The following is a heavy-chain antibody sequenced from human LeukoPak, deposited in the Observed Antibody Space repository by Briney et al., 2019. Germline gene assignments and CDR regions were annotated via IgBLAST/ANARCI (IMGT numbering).Heavy chain of an antibody. CDR2: IWYDGSNK. Sequence: PGRPVRLFCAASGFTFSSYGMHWVRQAPGKGLEWVATIWYDGSNKNYADSVKGRFTISRDNSKNTLFLQMNSLRGEDTAVYYCARDDGPNDYWGQGTRVTVSS. J-gene: IGHJ4*02. D-gene: IGHD4/OR15-4a*01. CDR3: ARDDGPNDY. CDR1: GFTFSSYG. V-gene: IGHV3-33*01.